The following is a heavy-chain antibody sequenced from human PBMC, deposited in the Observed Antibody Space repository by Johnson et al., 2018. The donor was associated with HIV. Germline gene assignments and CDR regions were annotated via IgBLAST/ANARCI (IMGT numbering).Heavy chain of an antibody. Sequence: VQLVESGGGLVQPGGSLRLSCAASGFTVSSNYMNWVRQAPGKGLEWVSVIYSGGTTYHADSVKGRFIISRDNSKNTLYLQMNSLRAEDTAVYYCARDGSQLADAFDIWGQGTMVTVSS. CDR3: ARDGSQLADAFDI. J-gene: IGHJ3*02. V-gene: IGHV3-66*01. CDR1: GFTVSSNY. D-gene: IGHD6-6*01. CDR2: IYSGGTT.